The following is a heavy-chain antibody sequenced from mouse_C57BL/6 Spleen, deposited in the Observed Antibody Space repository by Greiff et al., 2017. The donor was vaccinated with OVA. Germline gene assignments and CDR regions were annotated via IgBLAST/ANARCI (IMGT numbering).Heavy chain of an antibody. J-gene: IGHJ3*01. Sequence: QVQLQQSGAELVRPGTSVKVSCKASGYAFTNYLIEWVKQRPGQGLEWIGVIIPGSGGTNYNEKFKGKATLTADKSSSTAYMQLSSLTSEDSAVYCCARSGWGAYWGQGTLVTVSA. D-gene: IGHD1-1*02. V-gene: IGHV1-54*01. CDR3: ARSGWGAY. CDR2: IIPGSGGT. CDR1: GYAFTNYL.